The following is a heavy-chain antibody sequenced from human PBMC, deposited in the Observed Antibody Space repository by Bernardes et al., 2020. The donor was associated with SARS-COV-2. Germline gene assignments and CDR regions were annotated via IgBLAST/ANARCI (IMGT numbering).Heavy chain of an antibody. CDR3: AREVMVRISDTYRNGMDL. CDR1: GYAFRSYG. D-gene: IGHD3-10*01. Sequence: ASVKVYCKASGYAFRSYGISWARQAPGQGLEWMGWISGFNGDTSYIQKIQDRVTMTTDTSTSTAYMDLRDLRSDDTAVYYCAREVMVRISDTYRNGMDLWGQGTTVTVSS. J-gene: IGHJ6*02. V-gene: IGHV1-18*01. CDR2: ISGFNGDT.